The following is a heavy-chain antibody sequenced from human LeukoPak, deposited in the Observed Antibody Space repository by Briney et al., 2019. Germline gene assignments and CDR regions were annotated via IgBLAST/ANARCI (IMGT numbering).Heavy chain of an antibody. J-gene: IGHJ4*02. CDR1: GGSISSSSYY. Sequence: SETLSLTCTVSGGSISSSSYYWGWIRQPPGKGLEWIGSIYYSGSTYYNPSLKSRVTISVDTSKNQFSLKLSSVTAADTAVYYCARMLSLGRVHYWGQGTLVTVSP. CDR3: ARMLSLGRVHY. CDR2: IYYSGST. D-gene: IGHD1-1*01. V-gene: IGHV4-39*01.